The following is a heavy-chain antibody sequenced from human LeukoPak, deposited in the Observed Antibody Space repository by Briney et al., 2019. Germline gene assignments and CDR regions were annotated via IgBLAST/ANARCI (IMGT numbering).Heavy chain of an antibody. D-gene: IGHD3-22*01. CDR1: GYSYTSYW. CDR2: IYPGDSDT. V-gene: IGHV5-51*01. CDR3: ARRHQGGITMIVVPQDIDWYFDL. J-gene: IGHJ2*01. Sequence: GESLKISCKGSGYSYTSYWIGWVRQMPGKGLEWMGIIYPGDSDTRYSPSFQGQVTISADKSISTAYLQWSSLKASDTAMYYCARRHQGGITMIVVPQDIDWYFDLWGRGTLVTVSS.